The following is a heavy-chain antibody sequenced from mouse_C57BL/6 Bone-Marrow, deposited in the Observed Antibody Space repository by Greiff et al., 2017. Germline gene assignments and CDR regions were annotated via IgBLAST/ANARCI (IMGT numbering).Heavy chain of an antibody. D-gene: IGHD1-1*01. CDR2: INPNNGGT. J-gene: IGHJ3*01. CDR1: GYTFTDYN. CDR3: ARGYYGSSFAY. V-gene: IGHV1-22*01. Sequence: EVKLMESGPELVKPGASVKMSCKASGYTFTDYNMHWVKQSHGKSLEWIGYINPNNGGTSYNQKFKGKATLTVNKSSSTAYMELRSLTSEDSAVYYCARGYYGSSFAYWGQGTLVTVSA.